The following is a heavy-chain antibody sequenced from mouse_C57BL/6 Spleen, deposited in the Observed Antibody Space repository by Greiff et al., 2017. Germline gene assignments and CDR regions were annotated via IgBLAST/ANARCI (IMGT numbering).Heavy chain of an antibody. CDR3: AKNEGWDGGYYFDY. V-gene: IGHV2-4*01. D-gene: IGHD3-3*01. Sequence: VMLVESGPGLVQPSQSLSITCTVSGFSLTSYGVHWVRQPPGKGLEWLGVIWSGGSTDYNAAFISRLSLSKDNSKSQVFFKMNSLQADDTAIYYCAKNEGWDGGYYFDYWGQGTTLTVSS. CDR2: IWSGGST. J-gene: IGHJ2*01. CDR1: GFSLTSYG.